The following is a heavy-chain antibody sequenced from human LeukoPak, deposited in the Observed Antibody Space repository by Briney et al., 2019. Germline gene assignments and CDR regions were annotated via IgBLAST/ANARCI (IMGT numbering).Heavy chain of an antibody. CDR1: GFTFSSYS. V-gene: IGHV3-21*01. J-gene: IGHJ4*02. Sequence: PGGCLRLSCAASGFTFSSYSIDSVRQAPGRGLGLVSSISSNSSYIYYADSVKGRFTISRDNAKNSLYLQMNSLRAGDTAVYYCASSGWYEDYWGEGTLVTVCS. D-gene: IGHD6-19*01. CDR3: ASSGWYEDY. CDR2: ISSNSSYI.